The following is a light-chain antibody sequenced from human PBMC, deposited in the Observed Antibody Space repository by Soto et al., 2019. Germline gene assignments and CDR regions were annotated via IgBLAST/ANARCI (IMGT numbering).Light chain of an antibody. CDR2: GAS. V-gene: IGKV3-20*01. Sequence: IVLTPSPGTLSLSPVERATLSCRASQSVSSSYLAWYQQKPGQAPRLLIYGASSRATGIPDRFSGSGSGTDFTLTISRLEPEDFAVYYCQQYGSSPRTFGQGTKVDIK. CDR3: QQYGSSPRT. CDR1: QSVSSSY. J-gene: IGKJ1*01.